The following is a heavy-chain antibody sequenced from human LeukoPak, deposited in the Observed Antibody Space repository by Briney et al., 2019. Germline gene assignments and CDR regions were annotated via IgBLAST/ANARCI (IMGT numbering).Heavy chain of an antibody. J-gene: IGHJ5*02. Sequence: SVKVSCKASGGTLSSYAISWVRQAPGQGLEWMGGIIPIFGTANYAQKFQGRVTITTDESTGTAYMELSSLRSEDTAVYYCARSSEWWFDPWGQGTLVTVSS. CDR3: ARSSEWWFDP. CDR1: GGTLSSYA. CDR2: IIPIFGTA. V-gene: IGHV1-69*05. D-gene: IGHD3-3*01.